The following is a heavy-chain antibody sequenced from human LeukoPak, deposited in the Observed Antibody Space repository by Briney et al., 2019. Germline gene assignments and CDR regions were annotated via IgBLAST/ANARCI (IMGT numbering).Heavy chain of an antibody. CDR3: ARVKNWNRRAFDI. V-gene: IGHV4-39*02. Sequence: SETLSLTCNVSGASIRSGRNYWGWIRQSPGKGLEWIGSIYYSGSSSYNPSLQSRVSISVDTSKNHISLKLSSVTAADTAVYYCARVKNWNRRAFDIWGQGTMVTVSS. CDR1: GASIRSGRNY. D-gene: IGHD1-1*01. J-gene: IGHJ3*02. CDR2: IYYSGSS.